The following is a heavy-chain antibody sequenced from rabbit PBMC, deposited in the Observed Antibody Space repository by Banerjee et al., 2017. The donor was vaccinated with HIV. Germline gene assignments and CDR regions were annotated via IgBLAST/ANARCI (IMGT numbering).Heavy chain of an antibody. Sequence: QEQLVESGGGLVQPGGSLKLSCKASGFDFSSYGVSWVRQAPGKGLEWIACIYAGSSGSTYYATWAKGRFTISKTSSTTVTLQMTSLTAADTATYFCARLYDDYDDGYFNLWGPGTLVTVS. CDR1: GFDFSSYG. CDR2: IYAGSSGST. V-gene: IGHV1S45*01. CDR3: ARLYDDYDDGYFNL. J-gene: IGHJ4*01. D-gene: IGHD2-1*01.